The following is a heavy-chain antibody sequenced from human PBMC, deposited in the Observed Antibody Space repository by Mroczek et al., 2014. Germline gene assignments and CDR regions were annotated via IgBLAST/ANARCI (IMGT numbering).Heavy chain of an antibody. J-gene: IGHJ4*02. CDR3: ARPLSAGYCSGGSCYSFDY. V-gene: IGHV3-33*01. Sequence: QVQLVESGGGVVQPGRSLRLSCAASGFTFSSYGMHWVRQAPGKGLEWVAVIWYDGSNKYYADSVKGRFTISRDNSKNTLYLQMNSLRAEDTAVYYCARPLSAGYCSGGSCYSFDYWGQGTLVTVSS. D-gene: IGHD2-15*01. CDR2: IWYDGSNK. CDR1: GFTFSSYG.